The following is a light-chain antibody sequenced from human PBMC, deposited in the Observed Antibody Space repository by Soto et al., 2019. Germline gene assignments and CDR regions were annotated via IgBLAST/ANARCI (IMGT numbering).Light chain of an antibody. Sequence: IQMTQSPSTLSASVGDRVTITCRASQNIDAWLAWYQQKPGKAPKVLIYKASSLESGVPSTFSGSGSGTEFSLTVSSLQPDDFATYYCLQYLTYPLTFGGGTKVDIK. J-gene: IGKJ4*01. CDR1: QNIDAW. CDR3: LQYLTYPLT. V-gene: IGKV1-5*03. CDR2: KAS.